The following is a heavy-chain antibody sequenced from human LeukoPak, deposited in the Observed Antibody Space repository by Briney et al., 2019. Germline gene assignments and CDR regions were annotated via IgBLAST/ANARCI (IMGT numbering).Heavy chain of an antibody. J-gene: IGHJ5*02. CDR2: INPNSGGT. Sequence: ASVKVSCKASGYTFTGYYMHWVRQAPGQGLEWMGRINPNSGGTNYAQKFQGRVTMTRDTSISTAYMELSRLRSDDTAVYYCVRVTIAARPDNWFDPWGQGTLVTVSS. V-gene: IGHV1-2*06. D-gene: IGHD6-6*01. CDR3: VRVTIAARPDNWFDP. CDR1: GYTFTGYY.